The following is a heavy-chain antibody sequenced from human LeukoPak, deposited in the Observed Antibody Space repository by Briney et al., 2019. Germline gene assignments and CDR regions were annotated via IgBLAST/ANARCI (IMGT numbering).Heavy chain of an antibody. J-gene: IGHJ4*02. D-gene: IGHD5-18*01. CDR2: INHSGST. CDR1: GGSFSGYY. Sequence: SETLSLTCAVCGGSFSGYYWSWIRQPPGKGLEWIGEINHSGSTNYNPSLQSRVTISVDTSKNQFSLKLSSVTAADTAVYYCARDGIPGGQGTLVTVSS. CDR3: ARDGIP. V-gene: IGHV4-34*01.